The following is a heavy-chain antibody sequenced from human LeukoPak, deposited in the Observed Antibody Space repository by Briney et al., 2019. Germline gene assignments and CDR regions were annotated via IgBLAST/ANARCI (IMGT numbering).Heavy chain of an antibody. D-gene: IGHD3-3*01. Sequence: GSLRLSCAASGFTFSSYAMSWVRQAPGKGLEWVSAISGSGGSTYYADSVKGRFTISRDNSKNTLYLQMNSLRAEDTAVYYCAKDHDPRRVPYYFDYWGQGTLVTVSS. CDR2: ISGSGGST. CDR3: AKDHDPRRVPYYFDY. CDR1: GFTFSSYA. V-gene: IGHV3-23*01. J-gene: IGHJ4*02.